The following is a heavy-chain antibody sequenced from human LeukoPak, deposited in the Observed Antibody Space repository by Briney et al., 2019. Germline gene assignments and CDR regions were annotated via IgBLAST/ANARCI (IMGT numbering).Heavy chain of an antibody. V-gene: IGHV3-74*01. CDR2: INGDGSWT. J-gene: IGHJ4*02. CDR1: GNYW. CDR3: VSFYETY. Sequence: PGGSLRLSCAASGNYWMHWVRQAPGKGLVWVSHINGDGSWTSYADSVKGRFTISKDNAKNTVYLQMNRLRAEDTAVYYCVSFYETYWGRGTLVTVSS. D-gene: IGHD2/OR15-2a*01.